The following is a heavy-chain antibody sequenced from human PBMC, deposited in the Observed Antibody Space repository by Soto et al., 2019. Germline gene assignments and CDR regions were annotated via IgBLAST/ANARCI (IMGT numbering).Heavy chain of an antibody. CDR2: IYYSGNT. CDR1: GGSISSGTYY. V-gene: IGHV4-31*03. J-gene: IGHJ4*02. CDR3: VRSFQGLD. Sequence: PSETLSLTCTVSGGSISSGTYYWSWIRQHPGKGLEWIGYIYYSGNTYYNPSLKSRVTISLDTSKNQFSLRLNSVTAADTAVYYCVRSFQGLDWGQGTLVTVSS. D-gene: IGHD4-17*01.